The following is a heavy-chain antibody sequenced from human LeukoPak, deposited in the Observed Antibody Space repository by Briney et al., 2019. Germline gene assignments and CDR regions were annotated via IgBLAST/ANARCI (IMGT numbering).Heavy chain of an antibody. J-gene: IGHJ6*02. CDR1: GFTFSSYS. D-gene: IGHD3-10*01. Sequence: GGSLRLSCAASGFTFSSYSMNWVRQAPGKGSEWVSSIISSSSYIYYADSVKGRLTISRENAKNSLYLQMNSRRADDTAVYYCARDHLMVYYYAMDVWGQGTTVTVSS. CDR2: IISSSSYI. V-gene: IGHV3-21*01. CDR3: ARDHLMVYYYAMDV.